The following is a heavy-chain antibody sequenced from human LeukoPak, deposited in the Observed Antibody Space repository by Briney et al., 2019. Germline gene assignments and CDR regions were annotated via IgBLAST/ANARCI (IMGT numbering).Heavy chain of an antibody. Sequence: GGSLRLSCAASAFTVSSYYMNWVRQAPGKGLEWVSVIYSDGNTYYADSVRGRFTISRDNSENTVYLQVNSLRAEDTAVYYCTRDPVAGAMDVWGQGTTVTVSS. CDR1: AFTVSSYY. CDR2: IYSDGNT. J-gene: IGHJ6*02. V-gene: IGHV3-66*01. CDR3: TRDPVAGAMDV. D-gene: IGHD6-19*01.